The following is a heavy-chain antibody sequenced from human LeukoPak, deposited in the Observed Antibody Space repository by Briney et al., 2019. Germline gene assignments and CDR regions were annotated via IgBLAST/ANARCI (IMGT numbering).Heavy chain of an antibody. D-gene: IGHD3-9*01. V-gene: IGHV3-74*01. CDR1: GFTFSDYW. CDR2: INPDGSSA. CDR3: ARFKVPLTSIP. Sequence: PGGSLRLSCAASGFTFSDYWMHWVRQAPGKGLVWVSRINPDGSSASYADSVKGRFTISRDNAKNTLYLQMNSLRAEDTAVYYCARFKVPLTSIPWGQGTLVTVSS. J-gene: IGHJ5*02.